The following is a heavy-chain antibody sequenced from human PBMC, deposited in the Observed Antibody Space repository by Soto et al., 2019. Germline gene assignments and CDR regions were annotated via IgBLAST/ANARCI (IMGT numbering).Heavy chain of an antibody. CDR1: GGSFSGYY. J-gene: IGHJ2*01. CDR2: INHSGST. V-gene: IGHV4-34*01. D-gene: IGHD5-12*01. CDR3: AASSWLRSCWYFDL. Sequence: QVQLQQWGAGLLKPSETLSLTCAVYGGSFSGYYWSWIRQPPGKGLEWIGEINHSGSTNYNPSLKSRVTISVDTSKNQFSLKLSSVTAADTAVYYCAASSWLRSCWYFDLWGRGTLVTVSS.